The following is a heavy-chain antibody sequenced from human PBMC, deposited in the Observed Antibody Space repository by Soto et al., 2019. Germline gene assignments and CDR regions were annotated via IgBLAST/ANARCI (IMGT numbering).Heavy chain of an antibody. V-gene: IGHV3-30-3*01. CDR1: GFTFSSYA. J-gene: IGHJ4*02. Sequence: PGGSLRLSCAASGFTFSSYAMHWVRQAPGKGLEWVAVISYDGSNKYYADSVKGRFTISRDNSKNTLYLQMNSLRAEDTAVYYCASTKYSGSYPRGAYWGQGTLVTVSS. CDR3: ASTKYSGSYPRGAY. D-gene: IGHD1-26*01. CDR2: ISYDGSNK.